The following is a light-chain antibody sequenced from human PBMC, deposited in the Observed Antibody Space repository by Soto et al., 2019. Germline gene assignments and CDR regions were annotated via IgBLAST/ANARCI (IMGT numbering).Light chain of an antibody. V-gene: IGKV1-5*01. J-gene: IGKJ2*01. Sequence: DIQMTQSPSTLSASVGDRVTITCRASQSISSWLAWYQQKPGKAPKLLIYDASSLESGVPSRFGGGGSGTEFTLTISSLQPDDFATYYCQQYNTYPYTFGQGTKLEIK. CDR2: DAS. CDR1: QSISSW. CDR3: QQYNTYPYT.